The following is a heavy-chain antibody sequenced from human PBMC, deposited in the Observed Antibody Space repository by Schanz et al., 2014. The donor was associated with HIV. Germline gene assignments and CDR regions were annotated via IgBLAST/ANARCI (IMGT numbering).Heavy chain of an antibody. Sequence: EVQLVESGGGFVKPGGSLRLSCAASGVTFSNAWMTWVRQAPGKGLEWVANIKQDGSEKHYVASVKGRFTISRDNAKNSLYLQMNSLRAEDTAVYYCAKSRGDSWPYGMDVWGQGTTVTVSS. V-gene: IGHV3-7*03. CDR1: GVTFSNAW. CDR3: AKSRGDSWPYGMDV. J-gene: IGHJ6*02. D-gene: IGHD4-17*01. CDR2: IKQDGSEK.